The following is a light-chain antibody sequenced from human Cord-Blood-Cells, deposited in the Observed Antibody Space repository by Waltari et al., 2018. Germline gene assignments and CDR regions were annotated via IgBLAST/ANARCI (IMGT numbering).Light chain of an antibody. V-gene: IGKV1-33*01. CDR2: DAS. Sequence: DNQMTQSPSSLSASVGDRVTITCQASQDISNYLNWYQQKPGKAPKLLIYDASNLETGVPSRFSGSGSGTDFTFTISSLQPEDIATYYCQQYDNLTFGGGTKVEIK. CDR1: QDISNY. CDR3: QQYDNLT. J-gene: IGKJ4*01.